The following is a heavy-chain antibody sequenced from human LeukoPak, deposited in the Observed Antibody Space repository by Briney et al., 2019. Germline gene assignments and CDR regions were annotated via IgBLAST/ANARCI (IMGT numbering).Heavy chain of an antibody. J-gene: IGHJ4*02. Sequence: GGSLRLSCVASGFTFSTFAMIWVRQPPGKGLEWVSSIFPSGGEIHYADSVRGRFTISRDSSKSTLSLQMNSLRVEDTAIYYCATYRQVLLPFESWGQGTLVTVSS. CDR1: GFTFSTFA. CDR2: IFPSGGEI. V-gene: IGHV3-23*01. CDR3: ATYRQVLLPFES. D-gene: IGHD2-8*02.